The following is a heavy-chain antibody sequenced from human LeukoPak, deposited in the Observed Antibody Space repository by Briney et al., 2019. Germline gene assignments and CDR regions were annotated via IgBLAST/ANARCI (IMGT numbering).Heavy chain of an antibody. D-gene: IGHD3-22*01. Sequence: SETLSLTCAVYGGSFSGYYWSWIRQPPGKGLEWIGEINHSGSTNYNPSLKSRVTISVDTSKNQFSLKLSSVTAADTAVYYCARHYYDSSGYLSSYFDYWGQGTLVTVSS. CDR2: INHSGST. CDR3: ARHYYDSSGYLSSYFDY. CDR1: GGSFSGYY. V-gene: IGHV4-34*01. J-gene: IGHJ4*02.